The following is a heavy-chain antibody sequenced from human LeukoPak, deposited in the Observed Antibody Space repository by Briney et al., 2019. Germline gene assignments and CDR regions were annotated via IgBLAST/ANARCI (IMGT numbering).Heavy chain of an antibody. D-gene: IGHD3-10*02. V-gene: IGHV3-48*03. CDR3: AELGITMIGGV. J-gene: IGHJ6*04. CDR1: GFSFSSYE. Sequence: GGSLRLSCATSGFSFSSYEMNWVRQAPGKGLEWVSYISSSGSTIYYADSVKGRFTISRDNAKNSLYLQMNSLRAEDTAVYYCAELGITMIGGVWGKGTTVTISS. CDR2: ISSSGSTI.